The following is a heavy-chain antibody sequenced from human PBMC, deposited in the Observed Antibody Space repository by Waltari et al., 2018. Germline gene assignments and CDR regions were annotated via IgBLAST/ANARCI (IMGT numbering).Heavy chain of an antibody. CDR1: GYSISSGYY. Sequence: QVQLQESGPGLVKPSETLSLTCAVSGYSISSGYYWGWIRQPPGKGLEWIGSIYHSGSTYSNPSLKSRVTISVDTSKNQFSLKLSSVTAADTAVYYCASVFGVAEAFDIWGQGTMVTVSS. CDR3: ASVFGVAEAFDI. D-gene: IGHD3-3*01. V-gene: IGHV4-38-2*01. J-gene: IGHJ3*02. CDR2: IYHSGST.